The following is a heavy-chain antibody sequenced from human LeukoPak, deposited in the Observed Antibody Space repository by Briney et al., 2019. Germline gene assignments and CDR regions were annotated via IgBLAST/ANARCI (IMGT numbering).Heavy chain of an antibody. CDR2: IYYSGST. Sequence: SETLSLTCTVSGGSISSYYWSWIRQPPGKGLEWIGYIYYSGSTNYNPSLTGRVSISIDTSKNQFSLKLNSVTAADTAVYYCARGSSGWYSIDYWGQGALVTVSS. D-gene: IGHD6-19*01. J-gene: IGHJ4*01. CDR3: ARGSSGWYSIDY. V-gene: IGHV4-59*12. CDR1: GGSISSYY.